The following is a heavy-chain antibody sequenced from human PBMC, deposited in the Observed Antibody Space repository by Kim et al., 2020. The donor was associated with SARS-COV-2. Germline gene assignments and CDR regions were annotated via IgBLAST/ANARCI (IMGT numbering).Heavy chain of an antibody. CDR2: ISGSGANT. V-gene: IGHV3-23*01. J-gene: IGHJ4*02. CDR3: ARDASTYGRFDC. CDR1: GFTFGGYA. D-gene: IGHD4-17*01. Sequence: GGSLRLSCAASGFTFGGYAMSWVRQAPGKGLEWVSLISGSGANTYFADSVKGRITISRDNSMHTLYLQMTSLRAEDTAVYYCARDASTYGRFDCWGQGTLVTVSS.